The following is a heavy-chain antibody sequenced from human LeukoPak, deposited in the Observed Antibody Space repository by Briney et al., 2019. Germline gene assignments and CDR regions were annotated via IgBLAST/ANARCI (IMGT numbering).Heavy chain of an antibody. CDR1: GGSISNSNYY. V-gene: IGHV4-61*02. Sequence: KPSETLSLTCTVSGGSISNSNYYWSWIRQPAGKGLEWIGRIYTSGSTNYNPSLKSRVTMSVDTSKNQFSLKLSSVTAADTAVYYCARSARYSSSSPYYFDYWGQGTLVTVSS. CDR3: ARSARYSSSSPYYFDY. J-gene: IGHJ4*02. CDR2: IYTSGST. D-gene: IGHD6-6*01.